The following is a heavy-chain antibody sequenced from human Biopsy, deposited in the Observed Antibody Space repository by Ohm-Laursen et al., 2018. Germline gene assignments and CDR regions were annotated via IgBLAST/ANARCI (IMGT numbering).Heavy chain of an antibody. V-gene: IGHV4-39*01. J-gene: IGHJ5*02. CDR3: ARHPTGFWFDP. CDR2: IYNTETT. CDR1: GGSVSSNTYY. Sequence: TLSLTCTVSGGSVSSNTYYWAWLRQPPGKGLEWIGSIYNTETTFYNPSLKSRVTISVDTSTNQFSLKVSSVTAADTALYFCARHPTGFWFDPWGHGTLVTVSS.